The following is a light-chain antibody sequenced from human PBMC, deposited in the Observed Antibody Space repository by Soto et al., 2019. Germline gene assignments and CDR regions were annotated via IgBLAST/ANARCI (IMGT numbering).Light chain of an antibody. V-gene: IGKV3-20*01. CDR1: QSINNNF. CDR2: GAS. CDR3: QVYGSSSKT. Sequence: TVLTQSPGTLSLSAGERATVSCRASQSINNNFLAWYQLRPGQAPRLLISGASTRATGIPPRFSGSGSGTDFTLTISRLEPEDFAVYFCQVYGSSSKTFGQGTKVDIK. J-gene: IGKJ1*01.